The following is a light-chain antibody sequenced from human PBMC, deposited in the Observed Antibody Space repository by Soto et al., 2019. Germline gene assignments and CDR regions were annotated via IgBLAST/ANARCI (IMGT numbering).Light chain of an antibody. CDR1: QSVSSSY. V-gene: IGKV3-20*01. Sequence: EIVLTQSPGTLSLSPGERATLSCRASQSVSSSYLAWYQQKPGQAPRLLIYDASSRATGIPDRFSGSGSGTDFTLTISRLEPEDFAVYYCQQYGSSLYTFGQATKLEIK. CDR3: QQYGSSLYT. CDR2: DAS. J-gene: IGKJ2*01.